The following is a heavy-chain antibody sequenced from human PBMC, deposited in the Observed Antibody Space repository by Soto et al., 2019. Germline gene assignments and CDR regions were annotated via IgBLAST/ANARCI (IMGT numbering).Heavy chain of an antibody. J-gene: IGHJ4*02. CDR3: ARGWGRIFDY. CDR2: INHSGST. CDR1: GGSFSGYY. V-gene: IGHV4-34*01. Sequence: QVQLQQWGAGLLKPSETLSLTCAVYGGSFSGYYWNWIRQPPRKGLEWIGEINHSGSTNYHPSLKSRVTLSVDTSKNQFSLKLSSVTAADTAVYYCARGWGRIFDYWGQGTLVTVSS. D-gene: IGHD7-27*01.